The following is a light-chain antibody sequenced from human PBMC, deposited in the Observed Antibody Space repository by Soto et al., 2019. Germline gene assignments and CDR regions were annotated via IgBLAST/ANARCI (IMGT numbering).Light chain of an antibody. V-gene: IGKV3-11*01. CDR1: QSIHTS. Sequence: VLTQSPANLSLSPGERATLSCRASQSIHTSLAWYQQKSGKPPRLVIYDSTLRANGVPDRFGGSRSGTEFTLTINSLGPEDFAVYYCQQRNVWPPITFGQGTRLEI. J-gene: IGKJ5*01. CDR2: DST. CDR3: QQRNVWPPIT.